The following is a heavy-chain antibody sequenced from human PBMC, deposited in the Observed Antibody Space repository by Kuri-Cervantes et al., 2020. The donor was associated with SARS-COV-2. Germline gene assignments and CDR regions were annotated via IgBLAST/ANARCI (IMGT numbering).Heavy chain of an antibody. D-gene: IGHD3-22*01. V-gene: IGHV4-59*08. Sequence: SEPLSLTCTVSGGSISRYYWSWIRQPPGKGLEGIGNMYYSGSTNYNPSLKSRVTISIDTSKNQFSLTLSSVTAADTAVYHCARRDSSGYYYNFDYWGQGTLVTVSS. CDR2: MYYSGST. CDR1: GGSISRYY. J-gene: IGHJ4*02. CDR3: ARRDSSGYYYNFDY.